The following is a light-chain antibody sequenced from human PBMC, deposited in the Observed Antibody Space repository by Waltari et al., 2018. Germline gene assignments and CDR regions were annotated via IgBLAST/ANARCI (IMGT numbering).Light chain of an antibody. CDR2: DAS. CDR3: QKYGTRPAT. CDR1: QSVGSH. Sequence: EIVLTQSPASLSLSPGDRATLSCRASQSVGSHLAWYQQRPGQAPRLLIYDASSRATGIPDRFSGSGSGTDFSLTISRLEPEDFAVYYCQKYGTRPATFGQGTKVEVK. J-gene: IGKJ1*01. V-gene: IGKV3-20*01.